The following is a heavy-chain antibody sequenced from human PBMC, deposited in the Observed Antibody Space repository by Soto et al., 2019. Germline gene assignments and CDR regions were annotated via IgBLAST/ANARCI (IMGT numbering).Heavy chain of an antibody. J-gene: IGHJ4*02. CDR2: ISPYNGNT. CDR1: GYTFTNYG. CDR3: ARDSDYDSSY. D-gene: IGHD5-12*01. V-gene: IGHV1-18*01. Sequence: ASVKVSCKTSGYTFTNYGISWVRQAPGQGLEYMGWISPYNGNTNYAQKLQGRVTVTADTSTRTAYMELRSLRSDDTAVYYCARDSDYDSSYWGQGTLVTVSS.